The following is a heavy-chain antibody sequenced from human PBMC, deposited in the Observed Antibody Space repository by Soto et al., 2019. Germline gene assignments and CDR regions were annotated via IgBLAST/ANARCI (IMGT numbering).Heavy chain of an antibody. CDR1: GFTFSSYA. CDR3: AKDDAGLWFHTSYFDY. Sequence: GGSLRLSCAASGFTFSSYAMSWVRQAPGKGLEWVSAISGSGGSTYYADSVKGRFTISRDNSKNTLYLQMNSLRAEDTAVYYCAKDDAGLWFHTSYFDYWGQGTLVTVSS. V-gene: IGHV3-23*01. D-gene: IGHD2-21*01. CDR2: ISGSGGST. J-gene: IGHJ4*02.